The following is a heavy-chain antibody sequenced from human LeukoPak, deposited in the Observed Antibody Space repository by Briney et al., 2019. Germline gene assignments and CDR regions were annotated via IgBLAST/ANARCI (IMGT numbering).Heavy chain of an antibody. CDR2: ISSSGSTI. V-gene: IGHV3-48*03. Sequence: GGSLRLSCAASGFTFSSYEMNWVRQAPGKGLEWVSYISSSGSTIYYADSVKGRFTISRDNAKNSLYLQMNSLRAEDTAVYYCAKDLGTYYDILTGYVNYYFYMDVWGKGTTVTISS. CDR1: GFTFSSYE. J-gene: IGHJ6*03. D-gene: IGHD3-9*01. CDR3: AKDLGTYYDILTGYVNYYFYMDV.